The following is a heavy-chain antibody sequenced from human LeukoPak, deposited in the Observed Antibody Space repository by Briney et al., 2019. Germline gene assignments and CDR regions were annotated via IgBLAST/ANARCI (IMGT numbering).Heavy chain of an antibody. CDR2: IYYSGST. CDR1: GGSISSSSYY. CDR3: ARGEVRGALHLDY. Sequence: SETLSLTCTVSGGSISSSSYYWGWIRQPPGKGLEWIGSIYYSGSTYYNPSLKSRVTISVDTSKNQFSLKLSSVTAADTAVYYCARGEVRGALHLDYWGQGTLVTVSS. V-gene: IGHV4-39*07. D-gene: IGHD3-10*01. J-gene: IGHJ4*02.